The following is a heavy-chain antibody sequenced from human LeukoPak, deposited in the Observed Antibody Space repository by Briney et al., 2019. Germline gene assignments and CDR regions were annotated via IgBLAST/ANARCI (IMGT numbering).Heavy chain of an antibody. V-gene: IGHV3-11*01. CDR3: ARDAGYSSGSDP. Sequence: PGGSLRLSCAASGFTFSDYYMSWIRQAPGKGLGWVPYISSSGSTIYYADSVKSRFTISRDNAKNSLYLQMNSLRAEDTAVYYCARDAGYSSGSDPWGQRTLVTVSS. J-gene: IGHJ5*02. D-gene: IGHD6-19*01. CDR1: GFTFSDYY. CDR2: ISSSGSTI.